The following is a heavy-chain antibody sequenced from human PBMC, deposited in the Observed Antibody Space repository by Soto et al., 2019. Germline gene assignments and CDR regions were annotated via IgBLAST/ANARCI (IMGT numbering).Heavy chain of an antibody. D-gene: IGHD3-22*01. CDR1: GFTFSSYS. CDR3: AADPYYYDSNGYYPADDYFDY. Sequence: GGSLRLSCAASGFTFSSYSMNWVRQAPGKRLEWVSYISSSGSTIYYADSVKGRFTISRDNAKNSLYLQMNSLRDEDTAVYYCAADPYYYDSNGYYPADDYFDYWGQGTLVTVSA. V-gene: IGHV3-48*02. J-gene: IGHJ4*02. CDR2: ISSSGSTI.